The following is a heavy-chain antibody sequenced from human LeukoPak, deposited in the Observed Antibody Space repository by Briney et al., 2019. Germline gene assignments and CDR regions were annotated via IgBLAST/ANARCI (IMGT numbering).Heavy chain of an antibody. J-gene: IGHJ4*02. CDR2: ISDSGGNT. CDR1: GFTFSTYN. D-gene: IGHD3-22*01. Sequence: PGGSLRLSCAASGFTFSTYNMNWVRQAPGKGLEWVSAISDSGGNTYYADSVKGRFTISRDNSKNTLYLQMNSLGAEDTAVYYCAERVHYDSSAAYFDYWGQGTLVTVSS. V-gene: IGHV3-23*01. CDR3: AERVHYDSSAAYFDY.